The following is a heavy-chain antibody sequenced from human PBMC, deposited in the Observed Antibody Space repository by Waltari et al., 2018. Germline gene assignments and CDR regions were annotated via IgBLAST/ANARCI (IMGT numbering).Heavy chain of an antibody. CDR3: ARALPDYYDSSGYFY. D-gene: IGHD3-22*01. CDR1: GGTFSSYA. CDR2: IIPIFGTA. V-gene: IGHV1-69*01. J-gene: IGHJ4*02. Sequence: SSVKVSCKASGGTFSSYAISWVRQAPGQGLEWMGGIIPIFGTANYAQKFQGRVTITADESTSTAYMELSSLRSEDTAVYYCARALPDYYDSSGYFYWGQGTLVTVSS.